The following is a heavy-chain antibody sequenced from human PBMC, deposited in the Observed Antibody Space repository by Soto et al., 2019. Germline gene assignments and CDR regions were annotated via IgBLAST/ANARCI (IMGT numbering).Heavy chain of an antibody. V-gene: IGHV1-18*01. J-gene: IGHJ4*02. D-gene: IGHD5-18*01. Sequence: QVQLVQSGAEVKKPGASVKVSCKASGYTFTSYGISWVRQAPGQVLEWMGWISAYNGNTNYAQKLQGRVTMTTDTSTSTDYMELRRLRADDTAVYYCARDNGYSYGTGRVDYWGQGTLVTVSS. CDR1: GYTFTSYG. CDR3: ARDNGYSYGTGRVDY. CDR2: ISAYNGNT.